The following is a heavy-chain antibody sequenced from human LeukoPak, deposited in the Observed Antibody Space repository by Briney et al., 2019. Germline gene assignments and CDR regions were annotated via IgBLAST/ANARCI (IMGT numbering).Heavy chain of an antibody. CDR2: ISSSSSYI. CDR1: GFTFSSYS. V-gene: IGHV3-21*01. CDR3: ARVYAGVDY. Sequence: GSLSLSCAASGFTFSSYSMNWVRQAPGKGLEWVSSISSSSSYIYYVDSVKGRFTISRDNAKNSLYLQMNSLRAEDTAVYYCARVYAGVDYWGQGTLVTVSS. D-gene: IGHD2-2*01. J-gene: IGHJ4*02.